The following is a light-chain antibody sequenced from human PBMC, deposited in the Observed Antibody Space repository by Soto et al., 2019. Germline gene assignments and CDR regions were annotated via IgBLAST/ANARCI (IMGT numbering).Light chain of an antibody. V-gene: IGLV1-40*01. CDR3: QSYDSSLSGSV. CDR1: SSNSGTGYD. J-gene: IGLJ2*01. CDR2: GNN. Sequence: QSVLTQPPSVSGAPGQRVTISCTGSSSNSGTGYDVHWYQQFPGTAPKLLIYGNNNRPSGVPDRFSASKSGTSASLAITGLQAEDEADYYCQSYDSSLSGSVFGGGTKVTVL.